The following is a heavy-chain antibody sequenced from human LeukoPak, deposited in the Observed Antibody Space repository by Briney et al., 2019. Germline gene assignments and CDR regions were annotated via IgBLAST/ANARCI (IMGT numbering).Heavy chain of an antibody. CDR1: GYTLSAYY. CDR2: INPISGST. J-gene: IGHJ4*02. D-gene: IGHD1-26*01. V-gene: IGHV1-2*02. CDR3: ARGILAKRHELDY. Sequence: GASVKVSCKASGYTLSAYYIHWVRQTPGQGFEWMGWINPISGSTKYAEKFEGRVTMTRDTSISTVYMEVTRLRSDDTAVYYCARGILAKRHELDYWGQGALVTVSS.